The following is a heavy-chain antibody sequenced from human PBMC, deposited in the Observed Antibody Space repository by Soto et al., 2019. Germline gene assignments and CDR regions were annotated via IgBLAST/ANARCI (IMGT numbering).Heavy chain of an antibody. CDR1: VFTFSIYA. V-gene: IGHV3-30-3*01. J-gene: IGHJ6*02. CDR2: ISYDGSSK. Sequence: GGSLLVSCAASVFTFSIYAMHWVRQAPGKGLEWVAVISYDGSSKYYADSVKGRFTISRDNSKNTLYLQMNSLRAEDTAVYYCASLRLGVVDYHYGMDVWGQGTTVTVSS. D-gene: IGHD2-15*01. CDR3: ASLRLGVVDYHYGMDV.